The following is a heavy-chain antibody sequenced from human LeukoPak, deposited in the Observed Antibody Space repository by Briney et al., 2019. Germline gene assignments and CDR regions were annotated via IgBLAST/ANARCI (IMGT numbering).Heavy chain of an antibody. V-gene: IGHV1-69*05. CDR3: ARDPPSHSEASDI. CDR1: AGTFSSFA. Sequence: ASVKVSCKAPAGTFSSFAISWVRQALGQGLEWMGGIIPIFGTANYAQKFQGRVTITTDESTSTAYMELSSLRSEDTAVYYCARDPPSHSEASDIWGQGTMVTVSS. J-gene: IGHJ3*02. CDR2: IIPIFGTA.